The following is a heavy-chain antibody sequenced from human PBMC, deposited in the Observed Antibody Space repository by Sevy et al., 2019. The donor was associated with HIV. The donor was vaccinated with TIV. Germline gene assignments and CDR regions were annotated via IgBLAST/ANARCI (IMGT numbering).Heavy chain of an antibody. CDR1: GFTFSSYS. CDR2: ISSSSYI. CDR3: ARDSSGGSCYSRSIYYYYGIDV. Sequence: GGSLRFSCAASGFTFSSYSMNWVRQAPGKGLEWVSSISSSSYIYYADSVKGRFTISRDNAKNSLYLQMNSLRAEDTAVYYCARDSSGGSCYSRSIYYYYGIDVWGQGTTVTVSS. D-gene: IGHD2-15*01. J-gene: IGHJ6*02. V-gene: IGHV3-21*01.